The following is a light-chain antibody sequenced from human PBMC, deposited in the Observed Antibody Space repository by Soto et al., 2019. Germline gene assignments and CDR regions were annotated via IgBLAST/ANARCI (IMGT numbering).Light chain of an antibody. J-gene: IGKJ4*01. CDR3: QQRCDWPLT. Sequence: DIQMTQSPSSLSASVGDRVTITCRASQSISSYLNWYQQKPGKAPKXLIYKASTLKSGVPSRFSGSGSGTECTITISSLQPEDGAVYDGQQRCDWPLTFGGGTKVDIK. CDR1: QSISSY. V-gene: IGKV1-39*01. CDR2: KAS.